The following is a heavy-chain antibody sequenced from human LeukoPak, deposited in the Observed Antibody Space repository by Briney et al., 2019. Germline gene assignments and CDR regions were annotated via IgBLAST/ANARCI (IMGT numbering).Heavy chain of an antibody. Sequence: GGSLRLSCAASGFTFSSYSMSWVRQAPGKGLEWVSSISSSSVYIYYTDSVKGRFTISRDNAKNSLYLQMNSLRAEDTAVYFCARFQGSSAYYSDYWGQGTLVTVSS. V-gene: IGHV3-21*06. CDR1: GFTFSSYS. J-gene: IGHJ4*02. D-gene: IGHD3-22*01. CDR2: ISSSSVYI. CDR3: ARFQGSSAYYSDY.